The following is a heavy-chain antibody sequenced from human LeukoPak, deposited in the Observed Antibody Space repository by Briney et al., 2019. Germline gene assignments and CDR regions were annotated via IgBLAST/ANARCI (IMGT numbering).Heavy chain of an antibody. V-gene: IGHV5-10-1*01. CDR1: GYSFTSYW. J-gene: IGHJ4*02. D-gene: IGHD3-22*01. CDR2: INPSDSYT. Sequence: GESLKISCKGSGYSFTSYWISWVRQMPGKGLEWMGRINPSDSYTNYNPSFQGHVTFSVDKSIATAYLQWTTLKASDTAMYYCARSLGYYYDGSGYSIAYYFDYWGQGTLVTVSS. CDR3: ARSLGYYYDGSGYSIAYYFDY.